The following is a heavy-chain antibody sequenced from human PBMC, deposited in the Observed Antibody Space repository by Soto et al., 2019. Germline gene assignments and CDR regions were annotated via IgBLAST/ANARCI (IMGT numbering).Heavy chain of an antibody. CDR3: ARGGLRRGSSGWYFAFDI. V-gene: IGHV1-8*01. CDR1: GYTFTSYD. Sequence: GSVKVSCKASGYTFTSYDINWVRQATGQGLEWMGWMNPNSGNTGYAQKFQGRVTMTRNTSISTAYMELSSLRSEDTAVYYCARGGLRRGSSGWYFAFDIWGQGTMVTVSS. D-gene: IGHD6-19*01. CDR2: MNPNSGNT. J-gene: IGHJ3*02.